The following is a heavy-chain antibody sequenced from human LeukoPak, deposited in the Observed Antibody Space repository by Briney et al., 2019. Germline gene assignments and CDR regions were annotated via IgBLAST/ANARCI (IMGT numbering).Heavy chain of an antibody. J-gene: IGHJ4*02. CDR1: GFTFSNYG. D-gene: IGHD3-9*01. V-gene: IGHV3-33*08. CDR3: ARDPTYYDILTGYPYY. CDR2: IWYDGSNK. Sequence: GRSLRLSCAASGFTFSNYGMHWVRQAPGKGLEWVAVIWYDGSNKYYADSVKGRFTLSRDNSKNTLYLQMNSLRAEDTAVYYGARDPTYYDILTGYPYYWGQGTLVTVSS.